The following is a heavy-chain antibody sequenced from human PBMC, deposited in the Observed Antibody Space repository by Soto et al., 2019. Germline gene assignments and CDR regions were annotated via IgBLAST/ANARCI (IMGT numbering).Heavy chain of an antibody. Sequence: PSETLSLTCTVSGGSISSYYWSWIRQPPGKGLEWIGYIYYSGSTNYNPSLKSRVTISVDTSKNQFSLKLSSVTAADTAVYYCARADYDILTGYYHFDYWGQGTLVTVSS. CDR1: GGSISSYY. CDR2: IYYSGST. V-gene: IGHV4-59*01. CDR3: ARADYDILTGYYHFDY. J-gene: IGHJ4*02. D-gene: IGHD3-9*01.